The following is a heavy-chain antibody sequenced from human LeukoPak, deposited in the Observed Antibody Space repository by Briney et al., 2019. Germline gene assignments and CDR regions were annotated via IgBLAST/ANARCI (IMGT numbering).Heavy chain of an antibody. J-gene: IGHJ4*02. V-gene: IGHV3-66*01. D-gene: IGHD5-18*01. Sequence: PGGSLRLSCAASGFTVSSNYMSWVRQAPGKGLEWVSVIYSGGSTYYADSVKGRFTISRDNSKNTLYLQMNSPRAEDTAVYYCARLRGYSYGYHFDYWGQGTLVTVSS. CDR2: IYSGGST. CDR1: GFTVSSNY. CDR3: ARLRGYSYGYHFDY.